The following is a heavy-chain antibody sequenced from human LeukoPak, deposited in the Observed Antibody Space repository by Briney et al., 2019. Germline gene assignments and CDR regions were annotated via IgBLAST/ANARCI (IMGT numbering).Heavy chain of an antibody. D-gene: IGHD3-22*01. CDR3: ARTYDSSGYYCAFDY. Sequence: SETLSLTCAVYGGSFSGYYWSWIRQPPGKGLEWIGEINHSGSTNYNPSLKSRVTISVDTSKNQFSLKLSSVTAADTAVYYCARTYDSSGYYCAFDYWGQRTLVTVS. CDR1: GGSFSGYY. V-gene: IGHV4-34*01. CDR2: INHSGST. J-gene: IGHJ4*02.